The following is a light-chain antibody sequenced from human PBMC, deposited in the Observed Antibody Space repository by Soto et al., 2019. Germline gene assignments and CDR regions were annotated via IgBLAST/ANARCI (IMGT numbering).Light chain of an antibody. Sequence: AIQLTQSPSSLSASVGDRVSITCRASQGIGSALAWYQLKPGAAPTLLIYDASTLESGVPSRFSGSRSGADFTLTISSLQPKDFATYYCQNFRSSAISFGGGTKVEIK. CDR3: QNFRSSAIS. V-gene: IGKV1-13*02. CDR1: QGIGSA. CDR2: DAS. J-gene: IGKJ4*01.